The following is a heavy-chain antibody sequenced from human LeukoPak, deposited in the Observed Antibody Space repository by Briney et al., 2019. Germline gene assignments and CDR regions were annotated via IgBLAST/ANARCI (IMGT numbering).Heavy chain of an antibody. D-gene: IGHD3-10*01. Sequence: GRSLRLSCAASGFTFDDYAMHWVRQAPGKGLEWVSGISWNSGSIGYADSVKGRFTISRDNAKNSVYLQMNSLRAEDTAVYYCAIYMWAGEFFDYWGQGTQVTVSS. CDR2: ISWNSGSI. CDR3: AIYMWAGEFFDY. CDR1: GFTFDDYA. V-gene: IGHV3-9*01. J-gene: IGHJ4*02.